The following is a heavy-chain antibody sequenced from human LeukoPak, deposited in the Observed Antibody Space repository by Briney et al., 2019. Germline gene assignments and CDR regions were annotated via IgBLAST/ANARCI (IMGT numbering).Heavy chain of an antibody. V-gene: IGHV4-38-2*01. J-gene: IGHJ4*02. Sequence: SETLSLTCAVPGYSISSGYYWGWIRQPPGKGLEWIGSIYHSGSTYYNPSLQSRVTISVDTSKNQFSLKLSSVTAADTAVYYCARSIVVVPAAPEAFDYWGQGTLVTVSS. D-gene: IGHD2-2*01. CDR2: IYHSGST. CDR1: GYSISSGYY. CDR3: ARSIVVVPAAPEAFDY.